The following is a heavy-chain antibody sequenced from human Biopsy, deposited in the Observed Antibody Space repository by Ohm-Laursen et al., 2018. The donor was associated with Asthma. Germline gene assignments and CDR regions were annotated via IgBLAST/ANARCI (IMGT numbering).Heavy chain of an antibody. D-gene: IGHD5-12*01. V-gene: IGHV3-30*18. CDR3: AKRRGYSGHDNDY. CDR1: GFMFRSFG. Sequence: SLRLSCAASGFMFRSFGMHWARQAPGRGLEWVAVISYDGNHKFYEDSVKGRFTISRDNSKNTLYLQMNSLRTGDTAAYYCAKRRGYSGHDNDYWGQGTLVIVSS. CDR2: ISYDGNHK. J-gene: IGHJ4*02.